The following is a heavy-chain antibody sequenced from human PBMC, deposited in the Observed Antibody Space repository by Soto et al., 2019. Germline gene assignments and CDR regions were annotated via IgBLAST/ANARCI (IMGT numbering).Heavy chain of an antibody. J-gene: IGHJ6*03. Sequence: EVQLAESGGGLAQPGGSLRLSCAASGLTLSVYAMDWVRQAPGKGLEYVSGISSNGVGTYYANSVQGRFTISRDNSKNTVYLQMGRLRPEDMAVYYCARRARPDFYYMDVWGKGTTVTVSS. CDR2: ISSNGVGT. CDR3: ARRARPDFYYMDV. V-gene: IGHV3-64*01. D-gene: IGHD6-6*01. CDR1: GLTLSVYA.